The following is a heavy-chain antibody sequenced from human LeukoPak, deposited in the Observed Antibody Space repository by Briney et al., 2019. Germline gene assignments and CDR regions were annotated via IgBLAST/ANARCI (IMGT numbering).Heavy chain of an antibody. CDR2: VSPGGYT. V-gene: IGHV4-34*01. CDR1: GVSVSDYY. Sequence: SETLSLTCAVSGVSVSDYYWSWIRQSHEKGLEWIGEVSPGGYTTYNPSLRSRVIISEDTSENQLSLNVTSVTAADTALYYCARIRCGRGQARCYNHWAQGSLVTVSS. CDR3: ARIRCGRGQARCYNH. J-gene: IGHJ5*02. D-gene: IGHD2-21*01.